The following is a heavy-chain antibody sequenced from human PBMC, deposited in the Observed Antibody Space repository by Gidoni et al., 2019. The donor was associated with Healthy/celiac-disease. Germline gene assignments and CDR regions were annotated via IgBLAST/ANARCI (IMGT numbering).Heavy chain of an antibody. CDR1: GGSFSGYY. D-gene: IGHD1-1*01. CDR3: ASGRRPPTMDY. CDR2: INHSGST. Sequence: QVQLQQWGAGLLKPSATLSLTCAVYGGSFSGYYWSWIRQPPGKGLEWIGEINHSGSTNYNPSLKSRVTISVDTSKNQFSLKLSSVTAAATAVYYCASGRRPPTMDYWGQGTLVTVSS. J-gene: IGHJ4*02. V-gene: IGHV4-34*01.